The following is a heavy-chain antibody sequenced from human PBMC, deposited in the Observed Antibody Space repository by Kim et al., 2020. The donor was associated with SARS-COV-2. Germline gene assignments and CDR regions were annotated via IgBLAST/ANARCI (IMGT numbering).Heavy chain of an antibody. CDR2: ISASGGGT. CDR1: GFAFSAYA. D-gene: IGHD4-17*01. J-gene: IGHJ4*02. Sequence: GGSLRLSCAASGFAFSAYAMTWVRQVPGKGLEWVSGISASGGGTYYVDSVKGRFSISRDNSKNTVYMQMNSLRADDTAVYYCTSNSYGDPSDYWVQGTLV. V-gene: IGHV3-23*01. CDR3: TSNSYGDPSDY.